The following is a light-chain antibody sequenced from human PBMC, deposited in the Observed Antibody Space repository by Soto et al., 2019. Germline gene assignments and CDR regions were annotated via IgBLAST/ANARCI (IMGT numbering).Light chain of an antibody. Sequence: QTVVTQEPSLAVSPGGTVTLTCGLSSGSVSTNYYPSWYQQTPGQAPRSLIYSTNSRSSGVPDRFSGSILGNKAALTITGAKADDECDYYCVLFVGSGIWVFGGGTKVTVL. V-gene: IGLV8-61*01. J-gene: IGLJ3*02. CDR3: VLFVGSGIWV. CDR1: SGSVSTNYY. CDR2: STN.